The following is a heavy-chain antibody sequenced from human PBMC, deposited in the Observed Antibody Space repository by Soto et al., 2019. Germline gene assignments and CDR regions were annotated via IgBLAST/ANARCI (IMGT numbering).Heavy chain of an antibody. J-gene: IGHJ5*01. CDR3: VRDGDYYKFES. CDR1: GFTFSSYW. Sequence: EVQLVESGGGLVQPGGSLRLSCAASGFTFSSYWMTWVRQAPGTGLEWVAHIDKRGSETKYVDSVKGRFTISRDNAKNSLYLQMNSLRSEDTAVYYCVRDGDYYKFESWGQGTLVTVSS. V-gene: IGHV3-7*01. D-gene: IGHD1-26*01. CDR2: IDKRGSET.